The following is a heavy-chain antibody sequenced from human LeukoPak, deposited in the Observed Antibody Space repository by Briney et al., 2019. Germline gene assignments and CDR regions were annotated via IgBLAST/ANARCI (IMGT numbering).Heavy chain of an antibody. Sequence: GSLRLPCAASGFTFRSYAMHWVRQAPGKGLEWVAVILHDGSNKYYADSVKGRFTISRDNSKNTLYLQMNSLRAEDTAVYYCARDHLSADTMIVVVITALGYWGQGTLVTVSS. V-gene: IGHV3-30*04. D-gene: IGHD3-22*01. CDR3: ARDHLSADTMIVVVITALGY. CDR1: GFTFRSYA. J-gene: IGHJ4*02. CDR2: ILHDGSNK.